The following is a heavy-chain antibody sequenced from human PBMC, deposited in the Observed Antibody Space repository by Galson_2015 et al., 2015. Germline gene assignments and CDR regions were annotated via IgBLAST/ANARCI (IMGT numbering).Heavy chain of an antibody. J-gene: IGHJ6*02. CDR2: ISYDGSNK. V-gene: IGHV3-30*03. Sequence: SLRLSCAASGFTFSSYGMHWVRQAPGKGLEWVAVISYDGSNKYYADSVKGRFTISRDNSKNTLYLQMNSLRAEDTAVYYCARGDVGYDFWSGYYTLAGMDVWGQGTTVTVSS. CDR1: GFTFSSYG. CDR3: ARGDVGYDFWSGYYTLAGMDV. D-gene: IGHD3-3*01.